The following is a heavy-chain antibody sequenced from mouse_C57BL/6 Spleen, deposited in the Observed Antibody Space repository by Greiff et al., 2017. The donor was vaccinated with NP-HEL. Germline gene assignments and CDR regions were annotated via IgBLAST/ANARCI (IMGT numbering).Heavy chain of an antibody. CDR3: ARRGRYAMDY. V-gene: IGHV1-26*01. CDR1: GYTFTDYY. D-gene: IGHD3-3*01. CDR2: INPNNGGT. Sequence: EVQLQQSGPELVKPGASVKISCKASGYTFTDYYMNWVKQSHGKSLEWIGDINPNNGGTSYNQKFKGKATLTVDKSSSTAYMELRSLTSEDSAVYYCARRGRYAMDYWGQGTSVTGSS. J-gene: IGHJ4*01.